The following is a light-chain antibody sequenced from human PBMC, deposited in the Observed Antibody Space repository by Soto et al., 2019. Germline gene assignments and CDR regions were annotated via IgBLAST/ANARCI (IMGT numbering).Light chain of an antibody. Sequence: QSALTQPRSVSGSPGQSVTISCTGTNSDIGRFNFVSWYQQHPGKAPKLMIHDVNKRPSGVPDRFSGSKSGNTASLTISGLQAEEEADYYCCSYAGSYTWVFGGGTQLTVL. J-gene: IGLJ3*02. CDR1: NSDIGRFNF. CDR3: CSYAGSYTWV. V-gene: IGLV2-11*01. CDR2: DVN.